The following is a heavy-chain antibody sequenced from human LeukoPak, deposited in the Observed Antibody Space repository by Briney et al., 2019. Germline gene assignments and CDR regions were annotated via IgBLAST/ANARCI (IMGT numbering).Heavy chain of an antibody. CDR1: GGSISSYY. D-gene: IGHD5-24*01. J-gene: IGHJ3*02. CDR2: IYYSGST. CDR3: ARVNDGWESRAFDI. Sequence: SETLSLTCTVSGGSISSYYWSWIRQPPGKGLEWIGYIYYSGSTNYNPSLKSRVTISVDTSKNQFSLKLSSVTAADTAVYYCARVNDGWESRAFDIWGQGTMVTVSS. V-gene: IGHV4-59*01.